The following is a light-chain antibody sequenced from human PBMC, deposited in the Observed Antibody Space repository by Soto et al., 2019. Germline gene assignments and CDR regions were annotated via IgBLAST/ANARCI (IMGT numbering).Light chain of an antibody. CDR3: SSYTSSSTPHVI. CDR1: SSDVGGYNY. V-gene: IGLV2-14*03. CDR2: DVH. J-gene: IGLJ2*01. Sequence: QSVLTQPASVSGSPGQSITISCTGTSSDVGGYNYVCWYQQHPGKAPKLMIYDVHNRPSGVSNRFSGSKSGNTASLTISGLQADDEADDYCSSYTSSSTPHVIFGGGTKVTVL.